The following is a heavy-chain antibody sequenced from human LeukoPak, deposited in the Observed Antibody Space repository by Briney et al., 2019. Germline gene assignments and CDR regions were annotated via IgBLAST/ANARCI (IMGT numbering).Heavy chain of an antibody. V-gene: IGHV3-23*01. D-gene: IGHD3-3*01. CDR3: AKVIGFWSGHYYYYMDV. J-gene: IGHJ6*03. CDR1: GFTFSSYA. Sequence: GGSLRLSCAASGFTFSSYAMSWVRQAPGKGLEWVSAISGNGGSTYYADSVKGRFTISRDNSKNTLYLQMNSLRAEDTAVYYCAKVIGFWSGHYYYYMDVRGKGTTVTVSS. CDR2: ISGNGGST.